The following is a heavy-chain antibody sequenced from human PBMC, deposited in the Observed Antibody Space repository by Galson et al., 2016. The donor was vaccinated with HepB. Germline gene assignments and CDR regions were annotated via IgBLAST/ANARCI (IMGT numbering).Heavy chain of an antibody. Sequence: SVKVSCKASGYTFTAYYIHWVRQAPGQGLEWMGWIDPNSGGTDYAQRFQGRVTMTRDTSISTAYMDLSRLRSDDTAVYYCARGHYYDGRGYYYLLDYWGQGTLVTISS. D-gene: IGHD3-22*01. J-gene: IGHJ4*02. CDR1: GYTFTAYY. V-gene: IGHV1-2*02. CDR3: ARGHYYDGRGYYYLLDY. CDR2: IDPNSGGT.